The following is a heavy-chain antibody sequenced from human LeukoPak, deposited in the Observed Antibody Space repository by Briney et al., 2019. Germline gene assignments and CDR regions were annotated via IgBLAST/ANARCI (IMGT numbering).Heavy chain of an antibody. D-gene: IGHD3-9*01. J-gene: IGHJ4*02. CDR1: GASFSTYY. V-gene: IGHV4-34*01. CDR2: INHSGST. CDR3: ASVNYDILSGYYLDY. Sequence: PSETLSPTCAVYGASFSTYYWTWIRQPPGKGLEWIGEINHSGSTNYNPSLKSRVTISVDTSKNQFSLKLSSVTAADTAVYYCASVNYDILSGYYLDYWGQGTLVTVSS.